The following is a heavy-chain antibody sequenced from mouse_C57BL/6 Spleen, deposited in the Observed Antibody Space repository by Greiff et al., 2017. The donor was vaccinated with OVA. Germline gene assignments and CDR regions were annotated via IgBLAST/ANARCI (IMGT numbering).Heavy chain of an antibody. CDR3: ARYYYGSRDFDY. D-gene: IGHD1-1*01. CDR2: IYPGSGST. V-gene: IGHV1-55*01. J-gene: IGHJ2*01. CDR1: GYTFTSYW. Sequence: VQLQQSGAELVKPGASVKMSCKASGYTFTSYWITWVKQRPGQGLEWIGDIYPGSGSTNYNEKFKSKATLTVDTSSSTAYMQLSSLTSEDSAVYYCARYYYGSRDFDYWGQGTTLTVSS.